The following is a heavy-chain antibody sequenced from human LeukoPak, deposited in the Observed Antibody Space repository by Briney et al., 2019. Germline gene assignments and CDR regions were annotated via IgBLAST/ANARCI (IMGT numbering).Heavy chain of an antibody. CDR1: GGTFSSYA. CDR3: ARDFRSIVVVPAAHIFDY. V-gene: IGHV1-69*13. J-gene: IGHJ4*02. Sequence: SVKVSCKASGGTFSSYAISWVRQAPGQGLEWMGGIIPIFGTANYAQKFQGRVTITADESTSTAYMELSSLRAEDTAVYYCARDFRSIVVVPAAHIFDYWGQGTLVTVSS. CDR2: IIPIFGTA. D-gene: IGHD2-2*01.